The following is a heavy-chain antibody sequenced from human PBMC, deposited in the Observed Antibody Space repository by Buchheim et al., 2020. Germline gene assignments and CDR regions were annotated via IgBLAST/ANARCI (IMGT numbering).Heavy chain of an antibody. J-gene: IGHJ5*01. V-gene: IGHV3-74*01. CDR3: ARQPNNWLDF. Sequence: EVQLVESGGGLVQPGGSLRLPCAASGFTFSSYYMHWVRQAPGKGLVWVSRIRGYGTSTNYADSVKGRFTISRHNDQNTMFLQMNSLGAEDRAVYYCARQPNNWLDFWGQGTL. CDR2: IRGYGTST. CDR1: GFTFSSYY.